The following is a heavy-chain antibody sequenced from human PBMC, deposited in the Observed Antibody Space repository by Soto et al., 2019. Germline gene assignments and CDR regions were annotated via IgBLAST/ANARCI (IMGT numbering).Heavy chain of an antibody. CDR2: IYYSGST. D-gene: IGHD6-13*01. V-gene: IGHV4-59*08. CDR3: ARTSGYSSSWYFFRYAFDI. Sequence: SETLSLTCTVSGGSISSYYWSWIRQPPGKGLEWIGYIYYSGSTYYNPSLKSRVTISVDTSKNQFSLKLSSVTAADTAVYYCARTSGYSSSWYFFRYAFDIWGQGTMVTVSS. J-gene: IGHJ3*02. CDR1: GGSISSYY.